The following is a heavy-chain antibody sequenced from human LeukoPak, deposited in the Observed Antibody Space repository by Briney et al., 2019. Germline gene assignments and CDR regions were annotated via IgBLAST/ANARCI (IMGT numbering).Heavy chain of an antibody. CDR2: IYYSGST. D-gene: IGHD6-6*01. CDR1: GGYISSYC. CDR3: ARGRDSSSSFAFDI. V-gene: IGHV4-59*01. J-gene: IGHJ3*02. Sequence: SETLSLTCTVSGGYISSYCWSWIRQPPGKGLEWIGYIYYSGSTNYNPSLKSRVTISVDTSKNQLSLKLSSVTAADTAVYYCARGRDSSSSFAFDIWGQGTMVTVSS.